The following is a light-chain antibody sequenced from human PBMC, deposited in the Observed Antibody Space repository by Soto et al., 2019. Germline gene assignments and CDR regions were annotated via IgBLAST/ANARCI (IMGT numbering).Light chain of an antibody. CDR2: EVS. V-gene: IGLV2-8*01. J-gene: IGLJ3*02. CDR3: SSYAGSNLWV. Sequence: QSALTQPPSASGSPGQSVTISCTGTSSDVGSYKYVSWYQQHPGKAPKLMIYEVSKRPSGVPDRFSGSKSGNTASLTVSGLQVEDEADYYCSSYAGSNLWVFGGGTKLTVL. CDR1: SSDVGSYKY.